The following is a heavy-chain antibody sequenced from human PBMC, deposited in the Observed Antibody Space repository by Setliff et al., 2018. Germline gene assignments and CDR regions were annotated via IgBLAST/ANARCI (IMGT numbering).Heavy chain of an antibody. J-gene: IGHJ3*01. CDR2: ISSSSSYI. CDR1: GFTFSSYS. V-gene: IGHV3-21*04. CDR3: VRHMTYYDFWRGYYSTSDAFHV. D-gene: IGHD3-3*01. Sequence: GESLKISCAASGFTFSSYSMNWVRQAPGKGLEWVSSISSSSSYIYYADSVKGRFTISRHDSESTTYLQMNGLKTEDTAVYYCVRHMTYYDFWRGYYSTSDAFHVWGQGTMVTVSS.